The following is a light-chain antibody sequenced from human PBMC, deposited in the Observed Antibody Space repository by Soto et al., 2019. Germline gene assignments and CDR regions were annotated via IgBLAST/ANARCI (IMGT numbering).Light chain of an antibody. CDR2: WAS. CDR1: QSVLYSSNNKTY. J-gene: IGKJ4*01. Sequence: DIVMTQSPDSLAVSLGERATINCQSSQSVLYSSNNKTYLAWYQQKPGQPPKLLIYWASTRESGVPDRFSGSGSGTDFTLTISSLQAEDVAVYYCQQYYSPPLTFGGGTKVDIK. CDR3: QQYYSPPLT. V-gene: IGKV4-1*01.